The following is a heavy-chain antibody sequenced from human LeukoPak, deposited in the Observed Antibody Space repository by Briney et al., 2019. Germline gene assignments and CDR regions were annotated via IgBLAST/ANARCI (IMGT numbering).Heavy chain of an antibody. Sequence: KSSETLSLTCTVSGGSISTYYWSWIRQPPGKGLEWIGYIYTTESTNYNPSLESRVTMSVDTSKGQFSLALSSVTAADTAVYYCAREISGSYYNPLGYMDVWGKGTTVTVAS. CDR1: GGSISTYY. CDR3: AREISGSYYNPLGYMDV. CDR2: IYTTEST. J-gene: IGHJ6*03. D-gene: IGHD3-10*01. V-gene: IGHV4-4*09.